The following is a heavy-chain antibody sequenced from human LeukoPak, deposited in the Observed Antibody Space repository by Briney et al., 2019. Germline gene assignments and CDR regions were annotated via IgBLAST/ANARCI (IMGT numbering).Heavy chain of an antibody. CDR1: GYTFTGYY. Sequence: EASVKVSCKASGYTFTGYYMHWVRQAPGQGLEWMGWINPNSGGTNYAQKFQGRVTITRDTSISTAYMELSRLRSDDTAVYYCARGRYYYDSSGYWTIDYWGQGTLVTVSS. V-gene: IGHV1-2*02. D-gene: IGHD3-22*01. CDR3: ARGRYYYDSSGYWTIDY. J-gene: IGHJ4*02. CDR2: INPNSGGT.